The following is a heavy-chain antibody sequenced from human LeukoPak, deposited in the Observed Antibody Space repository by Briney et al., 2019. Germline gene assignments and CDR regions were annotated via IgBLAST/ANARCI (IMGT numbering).Heavy chain of an antibody. V-gene: IGHV3-30*04. J-gene: IGHJ4*02. CDR2: ISYDGSNK. CDR3: AKDESGSYGLDY. CDR1: GFTFSSYA. Sequence: AGGSLRLSCAASGFTFSSYAMHWVRQAPGKGLEWVAVISYDGSNKYYADSVKGRFTISRDNSKNTLYLQMNSLRAEDTAVYYCAKDESGSYGLDYWGQGTLVTVSS. D-gene: IGHD1-26*01.